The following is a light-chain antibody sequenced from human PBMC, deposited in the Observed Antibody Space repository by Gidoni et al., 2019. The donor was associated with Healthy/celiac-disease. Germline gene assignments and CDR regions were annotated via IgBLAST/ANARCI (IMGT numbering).Light chain of an antibody. Sequence: QSALTQPRSVSGSPGQPVTISCTGTSSDVGGYNYVSWYQQHPGKAPKLMIYDVSKRPSGVPDRFSGSKSGNTASLTISGLQAEDEADYYCCSYAGSYTFVVFGTGTKVTVL. CDR1: SSDVGGYNY. J-gene: IGLJ1*01. V-gene: IGLV2-11*01. CDR2: DVS. CDR3: CSYAGSYTFVV.